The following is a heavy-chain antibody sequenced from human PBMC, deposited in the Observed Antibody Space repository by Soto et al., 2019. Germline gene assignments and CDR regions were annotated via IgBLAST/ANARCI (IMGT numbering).Heavy chain of an antibody. Sequence: LTCTVSGGSISSGGYYWSWIRQHTGKGLEWIGYIYNSGSTYYNPSLKSRVTTSVDTSKNQFSLKLSSVTAADTAVYYCARGRKITIFGVVTWFDPWGQGTLVTVSS. CDR2: IYNSGST. CDR3: ARGRKITIFGVVTWFDP. CDR1: GGSISSGGYY. V-gene: IGHV4-31*03. J-gene: IGHJ5*02. D-gene: IGHD3-3*01.